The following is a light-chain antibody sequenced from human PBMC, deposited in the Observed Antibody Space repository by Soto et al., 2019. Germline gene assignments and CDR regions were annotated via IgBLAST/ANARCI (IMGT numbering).Light chain of an antibody. J-gene: IGLJ1*01. Sequence: QSALTQPASVSGSPGQSITIACTGTSGDVGAYNYVSWYQQHPGKAPKLMMYDVSNRPSGVSNRFSGSKSGNTASLTISGLQPEDEADYYCRSYTSTSTRVFGTGTKLTVL. CDR3: RSYTSTSTRV. CDR1: SGDVGAYNY. V-gene: IGLV2-14*01. CDR2: DVS.